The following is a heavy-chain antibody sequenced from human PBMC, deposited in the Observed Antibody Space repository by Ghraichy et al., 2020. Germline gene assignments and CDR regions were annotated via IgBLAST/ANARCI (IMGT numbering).Heavy chain of an antibody. J-gene: IGHJ4*02. Sequence: ASVKVSCKASAYTFIAYYIHWVRQAPGQGPEWMGWINSNSCGTNYAQKFQGRVTMTRDTSISTAYMELSRLRSDDTAVYYCARDRDDNGWYFYYDFWGQGTLVTVSS. CDR1: AYTFIAYY. CDR3: ARDRDDNGWYFYYDF. D-gene: IGHD6-19*01. CDR2: INSNSCGT. V-gene: IGHV1-2*02.